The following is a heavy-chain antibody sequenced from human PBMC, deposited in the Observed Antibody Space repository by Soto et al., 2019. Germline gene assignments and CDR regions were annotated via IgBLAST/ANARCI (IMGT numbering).Heavy chain of an antibody. CDR3: AKDAYSSGWYGSYFDY. CDR1: GFTFSSYA. J-gene: IGHJ4*02. CDR2: ISGSGGST. V-gene: IGHV3-23*01. D-gene: IGHD6-19*01. Sequence: QPGGSLRLSCAASGFTFSSYAMSWVRQAPGKGLEWVSAISGSGGSTYYADSVKGRFTISRDNSKNTLYLQMNSLRAEDTAVYYCAKDAYSSGWYGSYFDYWGQGTLVTVSS.